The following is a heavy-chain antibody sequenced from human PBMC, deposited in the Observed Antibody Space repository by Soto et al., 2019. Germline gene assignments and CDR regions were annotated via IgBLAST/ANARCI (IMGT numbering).Heavy chain of an antibody. CDR1: GFTFSSYA. D-gene: IGHD5-12*01. Sequence: EVQLLESGGGLVQPGGSLRLSCAASGFTFSSYAMSWVRQAPGKGLEWVSAISGSGGSTYYADSVKARFTISRDNAKNPLYLQMNSLRAEDTAVYYCAKDVRADIVATALGGFDYWGQGTLVTVSS. V-gene: IGHV3-23*01. J-gene: IGHJ4*02. CDR3: AKDVRADIVATALGGFDY. CDR2: ISGSGGST.